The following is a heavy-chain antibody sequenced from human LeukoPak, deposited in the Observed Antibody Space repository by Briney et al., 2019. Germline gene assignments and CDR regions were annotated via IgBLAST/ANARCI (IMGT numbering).Heavy chain of an antibody. D-gene: IGHD3-16*02. Sequence: GESLKISCNGSGYSFTTYWIGWVRQMPGKGLEWMGIICPGDSDTRYSPSFQGQVTISADKSISTAYLQWSSLKASDTATYYCARQSGSYRYAGIDYWGQGTLVIVSS. J-gene: IGHJ4*02. V-gene: IGHV5-51*01. CDR2: ICPGDSDT. CDR3: ARQSGSYRYAGIDY. CDR1: GYSFTTYW.